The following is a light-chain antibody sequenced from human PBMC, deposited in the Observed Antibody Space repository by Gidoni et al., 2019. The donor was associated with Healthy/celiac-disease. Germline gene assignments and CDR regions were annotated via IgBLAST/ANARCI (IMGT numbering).Light chain of an antibody. J-gene: IGKJ2*01. V-gene: IGKV1-8*01. Sequence: AIRMTQYPSSFSASTGDRVTITCRASQGISSDLAWYQQKPGKAPTLLIYAASTLQSGVPSRFSGSGSGTDFTLTISCLQSEDFATYYCQQYYSYPHTFGQGTKLEIK. CDR1: QGISSD. CDR2: AAS. CDR3: QQYYSYPHT.